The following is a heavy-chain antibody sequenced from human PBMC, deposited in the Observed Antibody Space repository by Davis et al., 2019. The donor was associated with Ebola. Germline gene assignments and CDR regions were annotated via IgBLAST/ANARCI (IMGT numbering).Heavy chain of an antibody. CDR2: IYYSGST. J-gene: IGHJ2*01. D-gene: IGHD3-22*01. CDR3: ARDPGESSGYYPPYWYFDL. CDR1: GGSFSGYY. V-gene: IGHV4-34*09. Sequence: MPSETLSLTCAVYGGSFSGYYWSWIRQHPGKGLEWIGYIYYSGSTYYNPSLKSRVTISVDTSKNQFSLKLSSVTAADTAVYYCARDPGESSGYYPPYWYFDLWGRGTLVTVSS.